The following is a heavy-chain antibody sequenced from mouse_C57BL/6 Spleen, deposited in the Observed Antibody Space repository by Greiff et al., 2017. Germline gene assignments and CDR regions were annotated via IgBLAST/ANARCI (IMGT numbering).Heavy chain of an antibody. CDR1: GYAFSSYW. J-gene: IGHJ4*01. D-gene: IGHD4-1*01. CDR2: IYPGDGDT. Sequence: VQLVESGAELVKPGASVKISCKASGYAFSSYWMNWVKQRPGKGLEWIGQIYPGDGDTNYNGKFKGKATLTADKSSSTAYMQLSSLTSEDSAVYFCARWDKDYAMDYWGQGTSVTVSS. CDR3: ARWDKDYAMDY. V-gene: IGHV1-80*01.